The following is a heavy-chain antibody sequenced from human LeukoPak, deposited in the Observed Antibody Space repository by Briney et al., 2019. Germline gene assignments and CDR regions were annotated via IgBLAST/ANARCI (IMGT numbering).Heavy chain of an antibody. D-gene: IGHD3-10*01. CDR3: AKATYYYGSGSYSRAFDI. CDR2: ISGSGGST. CDR1: GFTFSSYA. J-gene: IGHJ3*02. V-gene: IGHV3-23*01. Sequence: EGSLRLSCAASGFTFSSYAMSWVRQAPGMGLEWVSAISGSGGSTYYADSVKGRFTISRDNSKNTLYLQMNSLRAEDTAVYYCAKATYYYGSGSYSRAFDIWGQGTMVTVSS.